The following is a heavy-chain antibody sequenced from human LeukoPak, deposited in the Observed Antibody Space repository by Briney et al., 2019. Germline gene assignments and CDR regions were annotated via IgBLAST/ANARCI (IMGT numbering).Heavy chain of an antibody. CDR1: GFTFSSYA. CDR2: ISGSSSTI. D-gene: IGHD4-23*01. Sequence: GGSLRLSCAASGFTFSSYAMNWVRQAPGKGLEWLSNISGSSSTIYSADSVKGRFTISRDNAKNSLYLQMNSLRAEDTAVYYCAREGGNSDYYYGMDVWGQGTTVTVSS. CDR3: AREGGNSDYYYGMDV. V-gene: IGHV3-48*04. J-gene: IGHJ6*02.